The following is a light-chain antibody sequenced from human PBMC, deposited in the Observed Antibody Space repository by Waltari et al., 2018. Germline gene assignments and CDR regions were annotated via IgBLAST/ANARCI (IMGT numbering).Light chain of an antibody. CDR3: QKYGTLPAT. CDR2: DAS. V-gene: IGKV3-20*01. CDR1: ERVRRT. J-gene: IGKJ1*01. Sequence: EIVLTQSPATLPLSPGDKATLSCRASERVRRTLAWYQQKHGQAPSLLIYDASSRATGIPDRFSGSGSGTDFSLTISRLEPEDFAVYYCQKYGTLPATFGQGTKVEIK.